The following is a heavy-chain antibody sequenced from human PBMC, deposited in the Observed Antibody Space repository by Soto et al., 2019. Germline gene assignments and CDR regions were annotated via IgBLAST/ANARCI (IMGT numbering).Heavy chain of an antibody. CDR2: IYYSGST. CDR3: ARQRRITIFGVTEPDDY. Sequence: PSETLSLTCTVSGGSISSGDYYWSWIRRPPGKGLEWIGYIYYSGSTYYNPSLKSRVTISVDTSKNQFSLKLSSVTAADTAVYYCARQRRITIFGVTEPDDYWGQGTLVTVSS. J-gene: IGHJ4*02. V-gene: IGHV4-30-4*01. CDR1: GGSISSGDYY. D-gene: IGHD3-3*01.